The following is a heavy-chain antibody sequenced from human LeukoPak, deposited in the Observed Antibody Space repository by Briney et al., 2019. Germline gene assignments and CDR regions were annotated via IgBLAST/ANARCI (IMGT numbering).Heavy chain of an antibody. CDR2: ISGSGGST. J-gene: IGHJ4*02. D-gene: IGHD1-26*01. V-gene: IGHV3-23*01. Sequence: PGGSLRLSCAASGFTFSSYAMSWVRQTPGKGLEWVSDISGSGGSTYYADSVKGRFAISRDNSKNTLYLQMNSLRAEDTAVYYCAKDASTAWDGNFDHWGQGTLVTVSS. CDR1: GFTFSSYA. CDR3: AKDASTAWDGNFDH.